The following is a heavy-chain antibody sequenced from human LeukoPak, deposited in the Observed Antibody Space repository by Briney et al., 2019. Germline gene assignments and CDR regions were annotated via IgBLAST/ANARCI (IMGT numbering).Heavy chain of an antibody. Sequence: PGGSLRLSCAASGFTFSSYAMHWVRQAPGKGLEWVAVISYDGSNKYYADSVKGRFTISRDNSKNTLYLQMNSLRAEDTAVYYCAREESGDYGFDYWGQGTLVTVSS. CDR2: ISYDGSNK. D-gene: IGHD4-17*01. V-gene: IGHV3-30*04. CDR1: GFTFSSYA. CDR3: AREESGDYGFDY. J-gene: IGHJ4*02.